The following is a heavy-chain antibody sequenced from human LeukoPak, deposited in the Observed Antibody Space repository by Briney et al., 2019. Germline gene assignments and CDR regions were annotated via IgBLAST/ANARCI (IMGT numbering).Heavy chain of an antibody. CDR1: GFAFSNAW. CDR2: IKSKTDGGTT. V-gene: IGHV3-15*01. Sequence: PGGSLRFSCAASGFAFSNAWMSWVRQAPGKGLEWVGRIKSKTDGGTTDYAAPVKGRFTISRDDSKNTLYLQMNSLKTEDTAVYYCTTGITMVRGVIHLIDYWGQGTLVTVSS. D-gene: IGHD3-10*01. J-gene: IGHJ4*02. CDR3: TTGITMVRGVIHLIDY.